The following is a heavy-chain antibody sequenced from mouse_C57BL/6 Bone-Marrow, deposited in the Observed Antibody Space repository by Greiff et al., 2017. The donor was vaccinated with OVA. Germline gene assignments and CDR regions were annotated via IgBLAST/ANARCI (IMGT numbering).Heavy chain of an antibody. V-gene: IGHV1-64*01. CDR1: CYTFTSYW. Sequence: VQLQQPGAELVKPGASVKLSCKASCYTFTSYWMHWVKQRPGQGLEWIGMIHPNSGSTNYNEKFKSKATLTVDKSSSTAYMQLSSLTSEDSAVYYCARWAFYAMDYWGQGTSVTVSS. CDR3: ARWAFYAMDY. J-gene: IGHJ4*01. CDR2: IHPNSGST.